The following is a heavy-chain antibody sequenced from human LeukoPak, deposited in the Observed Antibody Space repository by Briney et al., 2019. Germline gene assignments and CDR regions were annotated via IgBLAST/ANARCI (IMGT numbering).Heavy chain of an antibody. J-gene: IGHJ4*02. Sequence: GGSLRLSCAASGFTFSSYAMHRVRQAPGKGLGWVAVISYDGSNKYYADSVKGRFTISRDNSKNTLYLQMNSLRAEDTAVYYCARMGEMATILGSFDYWGQGTLVTVSS. D-gene: IGHD5-24*01. CDR2: ISYDGSNK. V-gene: IGHV3-30-3*01. CDR1: GFTFSSYA. CDR3: ARMGEMATILGSFDY.